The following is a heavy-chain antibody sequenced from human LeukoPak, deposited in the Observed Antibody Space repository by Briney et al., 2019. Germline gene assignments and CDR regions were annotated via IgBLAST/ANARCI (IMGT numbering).Heavy chain of an antibody. CDR3: ARCGIWADSWSAGYYYYMDV. D-gene: IGHD3-16*01. J-gene: IGHJ6*03. CDR1: GYTFTSYG. Sequence: ASVKVSCEASGYTFTSYGLNWVRQAPGQGLEWMGWISGYNGNTSYAQKFQGRVTMTTDTSTSTAYMELRSLRPDDTAMYYCARCGIWADSWSAGYYYYMDVWGKGTTVTISS. CDR2: ISGYNGNT. V-gene: IGHV1-18*01.